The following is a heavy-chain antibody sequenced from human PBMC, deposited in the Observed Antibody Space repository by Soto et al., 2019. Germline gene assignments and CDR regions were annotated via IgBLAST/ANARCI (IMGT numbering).Heavy chain of an antibody. CDR1: GFTFSLFA. D-gene: IGHD6-19*01. CDR3: ARYTAVADPYYFDY. Sequence: GGSLRLSCAASGFTFSLFAMSWVRQAPGKGLEWVAGISDGVDRAYYGDSVKGRFTISRDTSKNMLYLHMNSLRAEDTAIYYCARYTAVADPYYFDYWGQGTLVTVSS. J-gene: IGHJ4*02. V-gene: IGHV3-23*01. CDR2: ISDGVDRA.